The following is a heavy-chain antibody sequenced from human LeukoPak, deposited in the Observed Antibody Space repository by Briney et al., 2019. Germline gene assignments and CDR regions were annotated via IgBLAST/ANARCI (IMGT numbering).Heavy chain of an antibody. J-gene: IGHJ4*02. Sequence: EASVKVSCKASGYTFTSYAMHWVRQAPGQRLEWMGWINAGNGNTKYPQNFQGRVTIAADDSTSTAYMDLSSLRFEDTAVYYCASYDSGNYNFDNWGQGTLVTVSS. D-gene: IGHD3-22*01. CDR1: GYTFTSYA. CDR2: INAGNGNT. V-gene: IGHV1-3*01. CDR3: ASYDSGNYNFDN.